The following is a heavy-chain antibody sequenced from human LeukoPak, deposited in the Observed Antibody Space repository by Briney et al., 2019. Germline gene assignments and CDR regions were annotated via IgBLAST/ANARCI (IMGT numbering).Heavy chain of an antibody. CDR2: ISRTGGST. D-gene: IGHD3-3*01. V-gene: IGHV3-23*01. CDR1: GFTFSSYA. CDR3: AAAYFGVDQYYYGMDV. J-gene: IGHJ6*02. Sequence: GGCLRLSCVAAGFTFSSYARDGVRQARGKVLEAVSAISRTGGSTYSADSVKGRFTISRDTSKNTLYLQMNSLRAEGTAVYYCAAAYFGVDQYYYGMDVWGQGTTVTVSS.